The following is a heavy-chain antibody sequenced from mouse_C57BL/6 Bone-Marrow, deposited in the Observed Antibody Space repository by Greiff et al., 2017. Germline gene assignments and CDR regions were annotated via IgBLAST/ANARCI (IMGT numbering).Heavy chain of an antibody. J-gene: IGHJ3*01. CDR2: IDPENGDT. CDR3: VYYIKGAY. CDR1: GFNIKDDY. D-gene: IGHD2-5*01. V-gene: IGHV14-4*01. Sequence: EVQLQESGAELVRPGASVKLSCTASGFNIKDDYMHWVKQRPEQGLEWIGWIDPENGDTEYASKFQGKATITADPSSNTAYLQLSSLTSEDTAVYYCVYYIKGAYWGQGTLVTVSA.